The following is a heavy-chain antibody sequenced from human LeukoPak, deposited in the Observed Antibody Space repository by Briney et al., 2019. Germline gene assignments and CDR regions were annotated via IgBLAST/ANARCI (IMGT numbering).Heavy chain of an antibody. CDR3: AKGTYWSPQVTERFDF. D-gene: IGHD1-1*01. CDR2: ISGRVGTA. Sequence: GGSLRLSCAASGFSFITFGLSWVRQAPGKGLEWVSSISGRVGTAYYADSVKGRFTISRDNSKNTLYLQMTSLTAEDTAIYYCAKGTYWSPQVTERFDFWGQGTLVTVSS. J-gene: IGHJ4*02. V-gene: IGHV3-23*01. CDR1: GFSFITFG.